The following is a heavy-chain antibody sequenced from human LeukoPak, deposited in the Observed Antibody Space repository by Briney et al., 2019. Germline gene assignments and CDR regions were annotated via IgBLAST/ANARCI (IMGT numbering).Heavy chain of an antibody. CDR2: IYSGGST. CDR1: GFTVSSNY. J-gene: IGHJ4*02. CDR3: ARTDGRYLVFDY. Sequence: GSLRLSCAASGFTVSSNYMSWVRQAPGKGLEWVSVIYSGGSTYYADSVKGRFTISRDNSKNTLYLQMNSLRAEDTAVYYCARTDGRYLVFDYWGQGTLVTVSS. D-gene: IGHD3-10*01. V-gene: IGHV3-66*01.